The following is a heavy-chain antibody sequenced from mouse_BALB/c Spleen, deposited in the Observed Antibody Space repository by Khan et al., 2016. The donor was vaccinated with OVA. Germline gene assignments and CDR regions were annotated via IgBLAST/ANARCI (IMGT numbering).Heavy chain of an antibody. V-gene: IGHV3-2*02. Sequence: EVQLQESGPGLVKPSQSLSLTCTVTGYSITSGYGWNWIRQFPGNKLEWMGYISYSGSTNYNPSLKSRIPITLDTSKNQFFLQLNSVTTEDTATYYCARTARIKYWGQGTTLTVSS. CDR1: GYSITSGYG. CDR3: ARTARIKY. D-gene: IGHD1-2*01. CDR2: ISYSGST. J-gene: IGHJ2*01.